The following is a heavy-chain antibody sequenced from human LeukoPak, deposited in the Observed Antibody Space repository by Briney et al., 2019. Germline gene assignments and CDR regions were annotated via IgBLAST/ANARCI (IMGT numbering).Heavy chain of an antibody. CDR1: GFTFSAYE. V-gene: IGHV3-48*03. CDR3: AKEVTPNYSGFDAFDI. D-gene: IGHD2-15*01. J-gene: IGHJ3*02. Sequence: GGSLRLSCAASGFTFSAYEMDWVRQAPGKGLEWSSYISSSGSTIYHADSVKGRFTISRDDAKNSLYLQMNSLRAEDTAVYYCAKEVTPNYSGFDAFDIWGQGTMVPVSS. CDR2: ISSSGSTI.